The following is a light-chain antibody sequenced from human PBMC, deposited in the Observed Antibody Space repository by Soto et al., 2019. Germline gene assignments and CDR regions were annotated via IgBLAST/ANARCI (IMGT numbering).Light chain of an antibody. CDR2: GAS. CDR3: QHYGSSPWT. V-gene: IGKV3-20*01. J-gene: IGKJ1*01. CDR1: QSVTY. Sequence: PGERATLSCRASQSVTYLVWYQQKPGQAPRLLIYGASSRATGIPDRFSGSGSCTDFTLTISRLEPEDFAVYYCQHYGSSPWTFGQGTKVEIK.